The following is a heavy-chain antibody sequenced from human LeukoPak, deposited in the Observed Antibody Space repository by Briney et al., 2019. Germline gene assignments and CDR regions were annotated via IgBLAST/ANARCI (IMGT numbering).Heavy chain of an antibody. CDR2: IIPIFGTA. CDR3: ASLKDGWFGESLHQYNWFDP. CDR1: GGTFCSYA. J-gene: IGHJ5*02. Sequence: GASVKVSCKASGGTFCSYAISWVRQAPGQGLEWMGGIIPIFGTANYAQKFQGRVTITTYESTSTAYMELSSLRSEDTAVYYCASLKDGWFGESLHQYNWFDPWGQGTLVTVSS. V-gene: IGHV1-69*05. D-gene: IGHD3-10*01.